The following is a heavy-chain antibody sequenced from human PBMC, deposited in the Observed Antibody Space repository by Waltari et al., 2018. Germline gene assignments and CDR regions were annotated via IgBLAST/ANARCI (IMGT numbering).Heavy chain of an antibody. CDR1: GYTFTGYY. Sequence: QVPLVQSGAEVKKPGASVKVSCKASGYTFTGYYMHWVRPAPGQGLEWMGWINPNSGGTNYAQKFQGRVTMTRDTSISTAYMELSRLRSDDTAVYYCARSHLESWGLYFDYWGQGTLVTVSS. V-gene: IGHV1-2*02. CDR2: INPNSGGT. J-gene: IGHJ4*02. CDR3: ARSHLESWGLYFDY. D-gene: IGHD3-3*01.